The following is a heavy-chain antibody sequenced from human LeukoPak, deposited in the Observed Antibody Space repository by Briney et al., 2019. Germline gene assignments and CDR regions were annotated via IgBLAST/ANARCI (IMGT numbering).Heavy chain of an antibody. Sequence: ASVKVSCKASGYTFTGYYIHWVRQAPGQGLEWMGRINPNTGGTNYAQKFQGRVTITADESTSTAYMELSSLRSEDTAVYYCARYPYGDYGGPYYMDVWGKGTTVTVSS. CDR3: ARYPYGDYGGPYYMDV. J-gene: IGHJ6*03. D-gene: IGHD4-17*01. CDR2: INPNTGGT. V-gene: IGHV1-2*06. CDR1: GYTFTGYY.